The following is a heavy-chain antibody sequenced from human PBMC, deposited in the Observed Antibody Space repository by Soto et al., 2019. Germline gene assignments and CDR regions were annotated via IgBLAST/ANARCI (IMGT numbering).Heavy chain of an antibody. Sequence: ASVKVSCKASGYTFTGYYMHWVRQAPGQGLEWMGWINPNSGGTNYAQKLQGWVTMTRDTSISTAYMELSRLRSDDTAVYYCARKSSSSSWFDPWGQGTLVTVSS. D-gene: IGHD6-6*01. J-gene: IGHJ5*02. CDR3: ARKSSSSSWFDP. CDR2: INPNSGGT. V-gene: IGHV1-2*04. CDR1: GYTFTGYY.